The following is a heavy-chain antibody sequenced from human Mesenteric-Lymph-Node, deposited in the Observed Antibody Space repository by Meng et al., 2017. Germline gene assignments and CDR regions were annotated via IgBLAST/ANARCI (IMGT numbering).Heavy chain of an antibody. D-gene: IGHD3-22*01. V-gene: IGHV4-38-2*01. CDR3: AKGSRNSGYYFDY. CDR2: IYHSGST. J-gene: IGHJ4*02. Sequence: ESLKISCAVSGYSISSGYYWGWIRQPPGKGLEWIGSIYHSGSTYYNPSLKSRVTISVDTSKNQFSLKLSSVTAADTAVYYCAKGSRNSGYYFDYWGQGTLVTVSS. CDR1: GYSISSGYY.